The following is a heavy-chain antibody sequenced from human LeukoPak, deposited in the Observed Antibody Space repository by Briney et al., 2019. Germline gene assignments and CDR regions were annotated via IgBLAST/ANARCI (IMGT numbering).Heavy chain of an antibody. V-gene: IGHV1-69*05. CDR3: ATGYSSSWYEAFDI. CDR1: GGTFSSYA. D-gene: IGHD6-13*01. Sequence: SVKVSCKASGGTFSSYAISWVRQAPGQGLEWMGGIIPIFGTANFAQKFQGRVTITTDESTSTAYMELRSLRSEDTAVYYCATGYSSSWYEAFDIWGQGTMVTVSS. J-gene: IGHJ3*02. CDR2: IIPIFGTA.